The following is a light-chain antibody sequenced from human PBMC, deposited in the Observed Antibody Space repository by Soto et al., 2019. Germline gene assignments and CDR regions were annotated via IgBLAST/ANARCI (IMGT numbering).Light chain of an antibody. Sequence: EIELTQSPSSLSASVADRVTITCRTSHSFSRFRNWYQQKPGQAPQLLIYAASTLQTGVPSSFSGGGSGTEFTFTISSLQPEAFATYYCQQTYSTSPVTCGPGTPL. V-gene: IGKV1-39*01. J-gene: IGKJ5*01. CDR3: QQTYSTSPVT. CDR2: AAS. CDR1: HSFSRF.